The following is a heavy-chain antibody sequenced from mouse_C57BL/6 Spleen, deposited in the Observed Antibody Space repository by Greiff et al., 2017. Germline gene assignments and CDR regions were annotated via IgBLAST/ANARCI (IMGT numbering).Heavy chain of an antibody. CDR3: AREGSLRDFDY. CDR2: IHPKSGST. CDR1: GYTFTSYW. V-gene: IGHV1-64*01. Sequence: VQLQQPGAELVKPGASVKLSCKASGYTFTSYWLHWVKQRPGQGLEWIGMIHPKSGSTNYNGKFKSKATLTVDKSSSTAYMQLSSLTSEDSAVYYCAREGSLRDFDYWGEGTTLTVSS. J-gene: IGHJ2*01.